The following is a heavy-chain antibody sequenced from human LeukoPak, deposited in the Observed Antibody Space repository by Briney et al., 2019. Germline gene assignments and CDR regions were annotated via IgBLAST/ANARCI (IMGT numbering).Heavy chain of an antibody. V-gene: IGHV3-23*01. CDR3: AKMGRHIVVVAAIYAFDI. D-gene: IGHD2-21*02. CDR1: GFTFSSYA. Sequence: PGGSLRLSCAASGFTFSSYAMSWVRQAPGKGLEWVSGISGSGSNTYYADSVKGRFTISRDNSKNTLSLQMNSLRAEDTAVYYCAKMGRHIVVVAAIYAFDIWGQGTMVTVSS. CDR2: ISGSGSNT. J-gene: IGHJ3*02.